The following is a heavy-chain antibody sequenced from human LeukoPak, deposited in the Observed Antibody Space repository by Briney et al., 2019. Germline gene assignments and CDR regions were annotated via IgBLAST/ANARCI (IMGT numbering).Heavy chain of an antibody. CDR1: GYSFTTHW. Sequence: GESLKISCKASGYSFTTHWIGWVRQMPGKGLEWRGIIYPGDSDTRYSPSFQGQVTISADKSISTAYLQWSSMKASDTAMYYCARVWGGVPAARSAFDIWGQGTMVTVSS. CDR3: ARVWGGVPAARSAFDI. J-gene: IGHJ3*02. V-gene: IGHV5-51*01. D-gene: IGHD2-2*01. CDR2: IYPGDSDT.